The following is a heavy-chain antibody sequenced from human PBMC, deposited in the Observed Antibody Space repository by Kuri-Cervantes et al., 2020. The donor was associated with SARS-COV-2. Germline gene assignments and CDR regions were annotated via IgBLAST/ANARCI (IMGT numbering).Heavy chain of an antibody. CDR1: GYTFTSYG. Sequence: ASVKVSCKASGYTFTSYGISWVRQAPGQGLEWMGMVKTNSGNTLYAQFFQGRVTMTRDTSTSTVYMELSSLTSEDTAIYYCYCAPKEGFDSWGQGTLVTVSS. J-gene: IGHJ4*02. V-gene: IGHV1-18*01. CDR2: VKTNSGNT. D-gene: IGHD2-21*01. CDR3: YCAPKEGFDS.